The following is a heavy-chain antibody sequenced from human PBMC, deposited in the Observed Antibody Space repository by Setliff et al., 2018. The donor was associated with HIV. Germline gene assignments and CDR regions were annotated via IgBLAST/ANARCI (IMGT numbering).Heavy chain of an antibody. CDR1: GGTFNNYA. J-gene: IGHJ5*02. CDR2: IIPMFGTP. CDR3: ARRADWFDL. Sequence: SVKVSCKASGGTFNNYAINWVRQAPGQGLEWMGGIIPMFGTPNYAQKFQGRVTITADESTGTAYMELSSLRSEDAAVYYCARRADWFDLWGQGTLVTVSS. V-gene: IGHV1-69*13.